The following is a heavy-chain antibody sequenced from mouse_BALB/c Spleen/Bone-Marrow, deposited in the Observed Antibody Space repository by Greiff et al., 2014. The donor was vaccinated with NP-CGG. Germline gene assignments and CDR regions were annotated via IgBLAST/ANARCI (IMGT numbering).Heavy chain of an antibody. Sequence: VQLKESGGGLVQPGGSLKLSCAASGFDFSRYWMSWVRQAPGEGLEWIGEINPDSSTINYTPSLKDKFIISRDNAKNTLYLQMSKVRSEDTAFYYCARLNYYGNLFVWGAGTTVTVSS. V-gene: IGHV4-1*02. CDR2: INPDSSTI. J-gene: IGHJ1*01. CDR1: GFDFSRYW. D-gene: IGHD1-1*01. CDR3: ARLNYYGNLFV.